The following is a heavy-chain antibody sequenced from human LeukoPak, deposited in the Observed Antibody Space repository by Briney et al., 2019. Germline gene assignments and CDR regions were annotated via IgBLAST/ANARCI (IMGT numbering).Heavy chain of an antibody. CDR2: IYPGDSDT. D-gene: IGHD6-6*01. V-gene: IGHV5-51*01. CDR1: GYSLTSYW. CDR3: ARRSSSSSFWFDP. Sequence: GESLKISCKNSGYSLTSYWIAWVRQMPGKGLEWMGIIYPGDSDTRYSPSFQGQVSISADKSISTAYLQWSSLKASDTAMYYCARRSSSSSFWFDPWDQGTLVTVSS. J-gene: IGHJ5*02.